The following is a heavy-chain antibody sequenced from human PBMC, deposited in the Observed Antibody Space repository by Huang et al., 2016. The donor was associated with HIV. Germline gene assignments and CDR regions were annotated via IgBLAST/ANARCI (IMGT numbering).Heavy chain of an antibody. CDR2: IVWEEDK. CDR1: GFSLSVSGMS. Sequence: QVTLRESGPALVKPTQTLTLTCTFSGFSLSVSGMSVSWIRQPPGKALEGLARIVWEEDKHYRPSLKTRLTVSNDTSKNQVVLKRTNVDPVDTATYYCARIRVVRGVLPFYYMDVWGKGTTVTVSS. V-gene: IGHV2-70*15. J-gene: IGHJ6*03. CDR3: ARIRVVRGVLPFYYMDV. D-gene: IGHD3-10*01.